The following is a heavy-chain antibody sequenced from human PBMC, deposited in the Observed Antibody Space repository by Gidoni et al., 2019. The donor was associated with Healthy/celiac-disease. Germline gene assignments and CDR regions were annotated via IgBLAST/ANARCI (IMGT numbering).Heavy chain of an antibody. CDR1: GFTCSRSS. D-gene: IGHD3-3*01. J-gene: IGHJ3*02. CDR2: IRSRSRNI. V-gene: IGHV3-48*01. Sequence: EVQRAETGGGLVQHGGALRPSCAASGFTCSRSSLTRVLQAPGKGLEWVSYIRSRSRNIYYADSVEGRFTISRDNAKYSLYLQMNILRAEDTAVYYCARDRGLYYDFWSGRDAFDIWGQGTMVTVSS. CDR3: ARDRGLYYDFWSGRDAFDI.